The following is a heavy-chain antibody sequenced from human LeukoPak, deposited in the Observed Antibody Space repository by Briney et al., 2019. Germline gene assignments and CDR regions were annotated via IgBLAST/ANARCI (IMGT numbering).Heavy chain of an antibody. J-gene: IGHJ3*02. CDR3: ARETMRWAFDI. D-gene: IGHD3-22*01. CDR1: GFTFSDYG. CDR2: IWYDGYNK. Sequence: GGSLRLSCTASGFTFSDYGMHWVRQAPGKGLEWVAIIWYDGYNKYYADSVRGRFTISRDNSKNTLYPQMNSLRAEDTAVYYCARETMRWAFDIWGQGTMVTVSS. V-gene: IGHV3-33*01.